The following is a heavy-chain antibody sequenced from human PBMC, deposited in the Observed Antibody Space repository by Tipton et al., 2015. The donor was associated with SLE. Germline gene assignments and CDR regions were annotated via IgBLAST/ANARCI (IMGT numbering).Heavy chain of an antibody. Sequence: LRLSCAVSGGSISSGGYSWSWIRQPPGKGLEWIGYIYHSGSTYYNPSLKSRVTISVDTSKNQLSLKLSAVTAADTAVYYCARALWKGGDYWGQGTLVTVSS. J-gene: IGHJ4*02. D-gene: IGHD1-1*01. CDR2: IYHSGST. V-gene: IGHV4-30-2*01. CDR1: GGSISSGGYS. CDR3: ARALWKGGDY.